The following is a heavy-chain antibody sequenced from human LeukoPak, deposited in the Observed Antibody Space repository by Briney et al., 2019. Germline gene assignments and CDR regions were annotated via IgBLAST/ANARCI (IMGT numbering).Heavy chain of an antibody. D-gene: IGHD3-22*01. J-gene: IGHJ4*02. CDR2: ISSSGSTI. Sequence: PGGSLRLSRAASGFTFSSYEMNWVRQAPGKGLEWVSYISSSGSTIYYADSVKGRFTISRDNAKNSLYLQMNSLRAEDTAVYYCARDRYDSSGIFDYWGQGILVTVSS. V-gene: IGHV3-48*03. CDR1: GFTFSSYE. CDR3: ARDRYDSSGIFDY.